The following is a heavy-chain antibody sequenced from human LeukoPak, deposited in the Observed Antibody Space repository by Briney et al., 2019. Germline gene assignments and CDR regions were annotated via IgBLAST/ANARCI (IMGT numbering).Heavy chain of an antibody. CDR2: IFDTGST. CDR3: DQYYYDSSGYGAFDI. CDR1: GGSISTIPLY. D-gene: IGHD3-22*01. Sequence: SETLSLTCTVSGGSISTIPLYWGWIRQPPGKGLEWIGSIFDTGSTYDNPSLKSRVTISVDTSRNQFSLKLTSVTAADTAVYYCDQYYYDSSGYGAFDIWGQGTMDTVSS. V-gene: IGHV4-39*01. J-gene: IGHJ3*02.